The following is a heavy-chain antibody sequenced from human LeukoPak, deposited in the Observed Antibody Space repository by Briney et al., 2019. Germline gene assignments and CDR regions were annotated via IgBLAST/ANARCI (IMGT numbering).Heavy chain of an antibody. CDR3: ARKQPTTVTTDLDY. CDR1: GYTFTSYY. J-gene: IGHJ4*02. Sequence: GASVKVSCKASGYTFTSYYLHWVRQAPGQGLEWMGLINPSGSSTSNTQKFQGRVTMTRDTSTSTVYMELSSLRSEDTAVYYCARKQPTTVTTDLDYWGQGTLVTVSS. D-gene: IGHD4-17*01. V-gene: IGHV1-46*01. CDR2: INPSGSST.